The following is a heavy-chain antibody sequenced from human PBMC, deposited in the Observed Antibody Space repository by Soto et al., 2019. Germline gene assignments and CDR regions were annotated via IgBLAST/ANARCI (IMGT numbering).Heavy chain of an antibody. Sequence: SETLSLTCTVSGGSISSSRYYWGWIRQPPGKGLEWIGSIYYSGSSYYNPSLKSRVTISVDTSKNQFSLKLSSVTAADTAVYYCARHRRITMVVVGPWLTGNWFDPWGQGTLVTVSS. V-gene: IGHV4-39*01. CDR2: IYYSGSS. CDR3: ARHRRITMVVVGPWLTGNWFDP. J-gene: IGHJ5*02. D-gene: IGHD3-22*01. CDR1: GGSISSSRYY.